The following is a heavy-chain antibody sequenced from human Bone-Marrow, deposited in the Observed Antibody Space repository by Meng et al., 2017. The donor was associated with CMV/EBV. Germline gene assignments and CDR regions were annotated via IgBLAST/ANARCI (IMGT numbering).Heavy chain of an antibody. D-gene: IGHD6-13*01. V-gene: IGHV4-39*01. CDR3: ARSPTRYSRSKGRVYIDY. J-gene: IGHJ4*02. CDR2: ISYSGST. CDR1: GGSISSSSYY. Sequence: GSLRLSCTVSGGSISSSSYYWGWNRQPPGKGLEWIGSISYSGSTYYNPSLKSRVTIYVDTSKNQLSLKLSSVTAADTAVYYCARSPTRYSRSKGRVYIDYWGQGTLVTVSS.